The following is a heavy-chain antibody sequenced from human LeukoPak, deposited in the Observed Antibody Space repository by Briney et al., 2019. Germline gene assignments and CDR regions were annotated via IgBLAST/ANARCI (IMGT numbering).Heavy chain of an antibody. J-gene: IGHJ6*03. CDR1: GDSITGYS. Sequence: SETLSLTCSVSGDSITGYSWSWIRQTPGKGLEWIGYIYYNGDTHYNPSLNSRLSISVDTPNNQFSLNLRSVTAADTAVYYCAKVGYSSSWYSRSYYYYYMDVWGKGTTVTVSS. V-gene: IGHV4-59*01. CDR2: IYYNGDT. CDR3: AKVGYSSSWYSRSYYYYYMDV. D-gene: IGHD6-13*01.